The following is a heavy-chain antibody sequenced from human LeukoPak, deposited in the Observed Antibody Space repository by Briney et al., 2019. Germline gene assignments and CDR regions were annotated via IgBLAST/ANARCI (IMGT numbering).Heavy chain of an antibody. CDR3: ARVSAYYYDRSGCYYFDY. J-gene: IGHJ4*02. CDR1: AGSISTNTYY. Sequence: SETLSLTCAVSAGSISTNTYYWGWVRLAPGKGLEWIGSIYYSGSTYYNPSLKSRVTISIDTSKNQFSLKLTSVTAADTAVYFCARVSAYYYDRSGCYYFDYWGQGTLVTVSS. CDR2: IYYSGST. D-gene: IGHD3-22*01. V-gene: IGHV4-39*07.